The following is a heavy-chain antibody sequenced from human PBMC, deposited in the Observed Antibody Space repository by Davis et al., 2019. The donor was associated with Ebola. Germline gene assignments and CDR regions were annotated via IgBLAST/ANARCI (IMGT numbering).Heavy chain of an antibody. CDR1: GFTFSSYG. Sequence: GESLKISCAASGFTFSSYGMHWVRQAPGKGLEWVAVISYDGSNKYYADSVKGRFTISRDNSKNTLYLQMNSLRAEDTAVYYCARDWCSSTSCYYGMDVWGQGTTVTVSS. J-gene: IGHJ6*02. CDR3: ARDWCSSTSCYYGMDV. CDR2: ISYDGSNK. D-gene: IGHD2-2*01. V-gene: IGHV3-30*03.